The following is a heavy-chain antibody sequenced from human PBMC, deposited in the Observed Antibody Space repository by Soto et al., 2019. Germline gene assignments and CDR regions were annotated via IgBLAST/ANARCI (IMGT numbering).Heavy chain of an antibody. Sequence: QVQLQESGPGLVKPSETLSLTCSVSGGSITSHYCSWFRQPPGKGLEWIGYIHHSGSTSYNPSLKSRVTMSVDTYKNPFSLKVNSVTAADTALYYCARQGLGQLHGLVDVWGPGTTVTVSS. CDR2: IHHSGST. V-gene: IGHV4-59*08. CDR3: ARQGLGQLHGLVDV. J-gene: IGHJ6*02. D-gene: IGHD3-10*01. CDR1: GGSITSHY.